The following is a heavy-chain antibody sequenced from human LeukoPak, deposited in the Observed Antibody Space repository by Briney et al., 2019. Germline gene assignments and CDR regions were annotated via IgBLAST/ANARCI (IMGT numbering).Heavy chain of an antibody. J-gene: IGHJ4*02. V-gene: IGHV3-74*01. CDR3: ATKQWLAPPPDS. D-gene: IGHD6-19*01. CDR2: INTDGTVT. CDR1: RFTPRTHT. Sequence: PGGSLRPSPAPSRFTPRTHTTRFGPQAPGKGLESVSRINTDGTVTTYADSVKGRFTVSRDNADNTMFLQINSVRDEDTAVYYCATKQWLAPPPDSWGQGTPVTVSS.